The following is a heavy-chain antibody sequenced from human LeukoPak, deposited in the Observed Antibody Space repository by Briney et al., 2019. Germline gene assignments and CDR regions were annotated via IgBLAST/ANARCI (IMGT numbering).Heavy chain of an antibody. CDR3: ARPALTTLEKYYFDY. CDR1: GFTFSSYA. V-gene: IGHV3-30-3*01. J-gene: IGHJ4*02. D-gene: IGHD4-11*01. Sequence: PGGSLRLSCAASGFTFSSYAMHWVRQAPGKGLEWVAVISYDGSNKYYADSVKGRFTISRDNSKNTLYLQTNSLRAEDTAVYYCARPALTTLEKYYFDYWGQGTLVTVSS. CDR2: ISYDGSNK.